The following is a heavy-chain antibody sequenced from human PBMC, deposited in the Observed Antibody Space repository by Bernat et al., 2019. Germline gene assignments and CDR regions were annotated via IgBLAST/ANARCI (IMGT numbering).Heavy chain of an antibody. CDR1: GFTFSSYG. CDR2: ISYDGSNK. V-gene: IGHV3-30*03. D-gene: IGHD1-1*01. J-gene: IGHJ6*03. CDR3: ATNYYYMDV. Sequence: VQLVESGGGLVKPGGSLRLSCAASGFTFSSYGMHWVRQAPGKGLEWVAVISYDGSNKYYADSVKGRFTNSRDNSKNTLYLQMNSLRAEDTAVYYCATNYYYMDVWGKGTTVTVS.